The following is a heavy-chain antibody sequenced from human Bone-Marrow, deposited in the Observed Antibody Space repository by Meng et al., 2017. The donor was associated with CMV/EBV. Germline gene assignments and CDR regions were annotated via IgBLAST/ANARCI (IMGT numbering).Heavy chain of an antibody. V-gene: IGHV3-11*06. J-gene: IGHJ4*02. Sequence: GESLKISCAASGFTFSDYYMSWIRQAPGKGLEWVSSISSSSSYIYYADSVKGRFTISRDNAKNSLDLQMNSLRAEDTAVYYCARVFPYVFWGQGTLVTVSS. D-gene: IGHD2/OR15-2a*01. CDR1: GFTFSDYY. CDR3: ARVFPYVF. CDR2: ISSSSSYI.